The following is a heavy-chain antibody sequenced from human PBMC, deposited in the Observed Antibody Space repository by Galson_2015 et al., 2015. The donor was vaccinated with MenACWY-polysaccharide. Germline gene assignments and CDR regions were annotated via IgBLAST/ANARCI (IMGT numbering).Heavy chain of an antibody. CDR3: ARLRGSIAAHNWFDP. CDR2: INKSGTT. CDR1: GGSLNTYY. V-gene: IGHV4-59*01. Sequence: ETLSLTCTVSGGSLNTYYWAWIRQSPGKGLEWIGHINKSGTTAYNSSLKTRVTMSADTSRNQFSLTLTSVTAADTAIYYCARLRGSIAAHNWFDPWGQGILVTVSP. D-gene: IGHD6-6*01. J-gene: IGHJ5*02.